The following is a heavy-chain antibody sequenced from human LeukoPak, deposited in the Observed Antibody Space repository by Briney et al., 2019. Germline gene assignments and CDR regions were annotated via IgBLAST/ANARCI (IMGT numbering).Heavy chain of an antibody. CDR1: GYTFTSYG. V-gene: IGHV1-18*01. CDR3: ARMIAVAGGYYYGLDV. J-gene: IGHJ6*02. D-gene: IGHD6-19*01. CDR2: INAYNGNT. Sequence: EASVKVSCKTSGYTFTSYGISWVRQAPGQGLEWMGWINAYNGNTIYVQKLQGRVTMTTDTSTSTAYMDLRSLRSDDTAVYYCARMIAVAGGYYYGLDVWGQGTTVTVSS.